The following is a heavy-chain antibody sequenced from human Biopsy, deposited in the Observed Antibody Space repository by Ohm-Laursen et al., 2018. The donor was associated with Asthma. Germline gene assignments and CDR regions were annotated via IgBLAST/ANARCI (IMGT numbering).Heavy chain of an antibody. D-gene: IGHD3-10*01. V-gene: IGHV3-21*04. J-gene: IGHJ6*02. Sequence: SLRLSCSASGFTFSHYNMNWVRQAPGKGLEWVSSITDTSRYIKYADSAKGRFTISRDNAKNSLYLQMNSLRAEDTAVYFCARAVDYSHYYGIDVWGQGTTVTVS. CDR3: ARAVDYSHYYGIDV. CDR2: ITDTSRYI. CDR1: GFTFSHYN.